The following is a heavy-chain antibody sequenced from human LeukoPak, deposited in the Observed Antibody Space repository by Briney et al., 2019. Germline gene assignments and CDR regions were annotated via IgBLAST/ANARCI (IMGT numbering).Heavy chain of an antibody. D-gene: IGHD3-16*01. CDR2: ISGSGSSS. CDR3: AKARNYGFLSVDFDS. Sequence: GGSLRLSCAASGFTFSSYAMSWVRQAPGKGLEWVSIISGSGSSSSYTDSVKGRFTISRDNSQSTLYLQIISLRAEDTAVYFCAKARNYGFLSVDFDSWGQGTLVTVSS. CDR1: GFTFSSYA. V-gene: IGHV3-23*01. J-gene: IGHJ4*02.